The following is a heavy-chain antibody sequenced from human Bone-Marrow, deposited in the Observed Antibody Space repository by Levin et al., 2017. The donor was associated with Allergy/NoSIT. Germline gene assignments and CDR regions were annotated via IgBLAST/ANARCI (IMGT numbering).Heavy chain of an antibody. J-gene: IGHJ4*02. CDR1: GFTFSSYA. CDR3: AKQRAGSSWYNFFDY. Sequence: GGSLRLSCVASGFTFSSYAMTWVRQAPGKGLEWVSAISGSGGSTYYADSVKGRFTISRDNAKNTLYLQMNSLRAEDTAVYYCAKQRAGSSWYNFFDYWGQGTLVTVSS. V-gene: IGHV3-23*01. CDR2: ISGSGGST. D-gene: IGHD6-13*01.